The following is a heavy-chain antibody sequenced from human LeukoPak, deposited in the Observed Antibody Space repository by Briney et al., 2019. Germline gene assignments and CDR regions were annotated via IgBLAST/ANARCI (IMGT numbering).Heavy chain of an antibody. J-gene: IGHJ3*02. CDR1: GYTFTSYY. Sequence: ASVKVSCKASGYTFTSYYMHWVRQAPGQGLEWMGIINPSGGNTNYAQSFQGRVTITADKSTSTAYMELTSLRPEDTGVYYCASGYSYDSYDIWGQGTMVTVSS. CDR3: ASGYSYDSYDI. V-gene: IGHV1-46*01. CDR2: INPSGGNT. D-gene: IGHD4-23*01.